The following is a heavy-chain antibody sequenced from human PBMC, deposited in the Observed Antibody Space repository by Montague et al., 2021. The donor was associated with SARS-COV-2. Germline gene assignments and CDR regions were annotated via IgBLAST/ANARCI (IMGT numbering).Heavy chain of an antibody. V-gene: IGHV3-23*01. D-gene: IGHD1-14*01. Sequence: SLRLSCAVSGFTLRSYGMTWVRQAPGKGLEWVSAISGSGSSTYYPDSVKGRFTISRDRSRNTLYLQMNSLRVEDTAVYYCASRPGEPYYYDYWGPGALVTASS. CDR3: ASRPGEPYYYDY. CDR1: GFTLRSYG. CDR2: ISGSGSST. J-gene: IGHJ4*02.